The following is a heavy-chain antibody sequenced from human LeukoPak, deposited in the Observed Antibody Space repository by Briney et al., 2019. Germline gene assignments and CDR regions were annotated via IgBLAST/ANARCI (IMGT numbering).Heavy chain of an antibody. Sequence: SETLSLTCTASGGSISSYYWSWIRQPAGKGLEWIGRIYTSGSTNYNPSLKSRVTMSVDTSKNQFSLKLSSVTAADTAVYYCARDYFTMVRGVIIGGYFDYWGQGTLVTVSS. J-gene: IGHJ4*02. D-gene: IGHD3-10*01. CDR2: IYTSGST. V-gene: IGHV4-4*07. CDR3: ARDYFTMVRGVIIGGYFDY. CDR1: GGSISSYY.